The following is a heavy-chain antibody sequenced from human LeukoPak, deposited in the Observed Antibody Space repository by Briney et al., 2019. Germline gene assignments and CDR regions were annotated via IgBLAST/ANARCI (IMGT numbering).Heavy chain of an antibody. CDR1: GFTFDDYA. CDR2: ISWNSGSI. D-gene: IGHD6-19*01. V-gene: IGHV3-9*01. J-gene: IGHJ6*02. CDR3: AKDAVAGSYYYYGMDV. Sequence: PGGSLRLSCAASGFTFDDYAMHWVRQAPGKGPEWVSGISWNSGSIGYADSVKGRFTISRDNAKNSLYLQMNSLRAEDTALYYCAKDAVAGSYYYYGMDVWGQGTTVTVSS.